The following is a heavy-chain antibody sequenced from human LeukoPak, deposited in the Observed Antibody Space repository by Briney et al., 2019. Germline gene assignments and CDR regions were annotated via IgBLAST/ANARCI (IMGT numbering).Heavy chain of an antibody. V-gene: IGHV4-39*01. CDR2: IHYSGNT. CDR1: GGSTSSSNFY. Sequence: PSETLSLTCTVSGGSTSSSNFYWGWIRQPPGMGLEWIGGIHYSGNTYYNPSLKSRVTISIDTSKNQFSLKLSSVTAADTAVYYCARQVTFGYAYAYYFDYWGQGSLVTVSS. J-gene: IGHJ4*02. CDR3: ARQVTFGYAYAYYFDY. D-gene: IGHD5-18*01.